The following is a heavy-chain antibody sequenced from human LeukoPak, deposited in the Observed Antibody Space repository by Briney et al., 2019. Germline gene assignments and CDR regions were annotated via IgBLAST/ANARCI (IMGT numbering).Heavy chain of an antibody. D-gene: IGHD3-10*01. J-gene: IGHJ4*02. CDR2: IYSGGKT. V-gene: IGHV3-66*01. Sequence: GGSLRLSCAASRLIVSSNYMAWVRQAPGKGLEWVSVIYSGGKTYYADSVKGRFTISRDNSKNTLYLQMNSLRAEDTAVYYCARDLIGRYTFDYCGQGTLVTVSS. CDR3: ARDLIGRYTFDY. CDR1: RLIVSSNY.